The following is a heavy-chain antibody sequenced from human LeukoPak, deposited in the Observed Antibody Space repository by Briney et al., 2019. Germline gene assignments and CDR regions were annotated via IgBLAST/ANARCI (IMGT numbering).Heavy chain of an antibody. CDR2: IGASGT. CDR1: VFTFSSYT. Sequence: GGSLRLSCAASVFTFSSYTMTCVRQAPGKGLEWVSGIGASGTYYADSVKGRFTISRDNSKNTLYLQMNSLRAEDTAVYYCAKDHGSGSQIGWGQGTLVTVSS. CDR3: AKDHGSGSQIG. D-gene: IGHD1-26*01. V-gene: IGHV3-23*01. J-gene: IGHJ4*02.